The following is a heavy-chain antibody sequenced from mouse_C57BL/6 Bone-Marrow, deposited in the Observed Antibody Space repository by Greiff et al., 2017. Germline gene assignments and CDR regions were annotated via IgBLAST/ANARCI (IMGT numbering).Heavy chain of an antibody. Sequence: EVMLVESGGDLVKPGGSLKLSCAASGFTFSSYGMSWFRQTPDKRLEWVATISSGGSYTYYPDSVKGRFTISRDNAKNTLYLQMSSLKSEDTAMYYCARRDDYEFAYWGQGTLVTVSA. CDR2: ISSGGSYT. D-gene: IGHD2-4*01. CDR3: ARRDDYEFAY. J-gene: IGHJ3*01. V-gene: IGHV5-6*02. CDR1: GFTFSSYG.